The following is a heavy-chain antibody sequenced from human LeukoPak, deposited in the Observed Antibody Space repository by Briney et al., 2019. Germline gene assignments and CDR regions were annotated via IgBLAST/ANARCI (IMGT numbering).Heavy chain of an antibody. Sequence: GESLKISCKGSGYIFTSYWIGWVRQLPGKGLEWMGIIYPGDSDTRYSPSFQGQVTISADKSISTAYLQWSSLKASDTAMYYCARQLSRDGYNSPFDAFDIWGQGTMVTVSS. D-gene: IGHD5-24*01. J-gene: IGHJ3*02. CDR1: GYIFTSYW. CDR3: ARQLSRDGYNSPFDAFDI. V-gene: IGHV5-51*01. CDR2: IYPGDSDT.